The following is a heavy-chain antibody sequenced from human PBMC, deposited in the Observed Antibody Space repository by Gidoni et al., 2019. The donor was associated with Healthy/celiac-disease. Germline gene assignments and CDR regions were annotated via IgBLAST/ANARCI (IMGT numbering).Heavy chain of an antibody. J-gene: IGHJ4*02. D-gene: IGHD2-2*01. CDR3: ARLGYCSSTSCGWGADY. V-gene: IGHV4-39*01. Sequence: LQLQESGPGLVKPSETLSLTCTVSGGSISSSSYYWGCIRQPPGKGLEWIGSIYYSGSTYYNPSRKSRVTISVDTSKNQCSLKLSSVTAADTAVYYCARLGYCSSTSCGWGADYWGQGTLVTVSS. CDR2: IYYSGST. CDR1: GGSISSSSYY.